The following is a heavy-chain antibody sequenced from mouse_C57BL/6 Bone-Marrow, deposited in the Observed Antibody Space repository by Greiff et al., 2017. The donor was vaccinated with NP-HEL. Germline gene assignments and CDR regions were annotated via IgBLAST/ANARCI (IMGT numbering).Heavy chain of an antibody. CDR1: GYTFTSYG. V-gene: IGHV1-81*01. J-gene: IGHJ1*03. CDR2: IYPRSGST. Sequence: VQLQQSGAELARPGASVKLSCKASGYTFTSYGISWVKQRTGQGLEWIGEIYPRSGSTYYNEKFKGKATLTADKSSSTAYMELRSLTSEESAVYFCARSDYDGYFDVWGTGTTVTVSS. CDR3: ARSDYDGYFDV. D-gene: IGHD2-4*01.